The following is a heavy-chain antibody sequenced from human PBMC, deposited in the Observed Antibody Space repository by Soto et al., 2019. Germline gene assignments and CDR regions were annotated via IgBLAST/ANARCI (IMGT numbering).Heavy chain of an antibody. J-gene: IGHJ4*02. CDR3: ARCYGSRFDH. V-gene: IGHV4-30-4*01. CDR1: GRSISSGDYY. CDR2: IYYSGST. Sequence: SETLSLTCTVSGRSISSGDYYWSWIRQPPGKGLEWIGYIYYSGSTYYNPSLKSRVTISVDTSKNQFSLKLSSVTAADTAVYYCARCYGSRFDHWGQGTRVTVPS. D-gene: IGHD2-2*01.